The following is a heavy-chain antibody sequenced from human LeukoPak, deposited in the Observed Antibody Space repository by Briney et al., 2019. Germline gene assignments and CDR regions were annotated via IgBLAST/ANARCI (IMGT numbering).Heavy chain of an antibody. J-gene: IGHJ6*03. D-gene: IGHD1-1*01. CDR1: GYSFTSYW. Sequence: GESLKISCKGSGYSFTSYWIGWVRQMPGKGLEWMGIIYPGDSDTRYSPSFQGQVTISADKSISTAYLQWSSLKASDTAMYYCARHRNDVYYYYCMDVWGKGTTVTVSS. V-gene: IGHV5-51*01. CDR3: ARHRNDVYYYYCMDV. CDR2: IYPGDSDT.